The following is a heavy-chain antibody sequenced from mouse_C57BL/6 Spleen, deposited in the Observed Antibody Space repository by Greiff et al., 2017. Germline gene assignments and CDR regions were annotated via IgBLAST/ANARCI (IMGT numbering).Heavy chain of an antibody. Sequence: VKLMESGPGLVQPSQSLSITCTVSGFSLTSYGVHWVRQSPGKGLEWLGVIWSGGSTDYNAAFISRLGISKDNSKSQVFFKMNSLQADDAAIYYCARNKVGAWFAYWGQGTLVTVSA. V-gene: IGHV2-2*01. CDR1: GFSLTSYG. CDR2: IWSGGST. D-gene: IGHD1-1*02. J-gene: IGHJ3*01. CDR3: ARNKVGAWFAY.